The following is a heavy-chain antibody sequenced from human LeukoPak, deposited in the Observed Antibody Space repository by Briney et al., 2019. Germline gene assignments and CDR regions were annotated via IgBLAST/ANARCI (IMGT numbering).Heavy chain of an antibody. D-gene: IGHD3-10*01. CDR2: XNXNSGNT. V-gene: IGHV1-8*01. J-gene: IGHJ5*02. Sequence: XWVRXATGXGXGXMGXXNXNSGNTGYAQKFQGRVTMTRNTSISTAYMELSSLRSEDTAVYYCARGSYYYGSGSFNWFDPWGQGTLVTVSS. CDR3: ARGSYYYGSGSFNWFDP.